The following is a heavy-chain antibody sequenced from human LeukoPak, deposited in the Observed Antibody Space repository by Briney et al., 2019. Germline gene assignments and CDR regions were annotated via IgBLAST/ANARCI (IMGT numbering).Heavy chain of an antibody. V-gene: IGHV3-23*01. CDR3: AKDQYYYDSSGYY. D-gene: IGHD3-22*01. Sequence: PGGSLRLSCAASGFTFTSYAMNWVRQAPGKGLEWVSTISGSGGSTYYADSVKGRFTISRDNSKNTVYLQMNSLRAEDTAVYYCAKDQYYYDSSGYYWGQGTLVTASS. J-gene: IGHJ4*02. CDR2: ISGSGGST. CDR1: GFTFTSYA.